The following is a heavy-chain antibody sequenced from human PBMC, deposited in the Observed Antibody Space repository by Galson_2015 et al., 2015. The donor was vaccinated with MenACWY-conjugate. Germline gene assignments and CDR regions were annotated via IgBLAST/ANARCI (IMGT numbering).Heavy chain of an antibody. V-gene: IGHV3-48*03. J-gene: IGHJ4*02. CDR3: ARLVVPGFN. D-gene: IGHD2-15*01. CDR1: AFTFSSFE. Sequence: SLRLSCAASAFTFSSFEMNWVRQAPGKGLEWVSYISSSGTTIYYSDSVKGRFTISRDNAKNSLYLQMNSLRAEDTAVYYCARLVVPGFNWGQGTLVTVPS. CDR2: ISSSGTTI.